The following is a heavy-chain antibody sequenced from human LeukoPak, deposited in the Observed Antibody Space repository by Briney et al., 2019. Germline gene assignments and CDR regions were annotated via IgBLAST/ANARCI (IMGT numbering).Heavy chain of an antibody. V-gene: IGHV1-2*05. CDR2: INPNSGGR. CDR3: ESYRRGFLALDY. CDR1: GYTFTGYY. J-gene: IGHJ4*02. Sequence: ASVKVSCKASGYTFTGYYMHWVRQARGQGVEGMGRINPNSGGRNYEQKFQGRGSITRDTDSRTDYMELSRLRADDTDGYECESYRRGFLALDYWGQGTLVTVSS. D-gene: IGHD2/OR15-2a*01.